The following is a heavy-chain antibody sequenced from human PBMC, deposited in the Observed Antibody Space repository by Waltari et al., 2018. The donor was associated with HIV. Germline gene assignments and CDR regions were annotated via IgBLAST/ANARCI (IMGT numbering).Heavy chain of an antibody. D-gene: IGHD1-1*01. J-gene: IGHJ4*02. Sequence: QVQLVQSGAEVKKTGASVKVSCKASGYTFTIYSMHWVRQAPGQGLEWMGIINPSGGSTSYAQKFQGRVTMTRDTSTSTVYMELSSLRSEDTAVYYCASDRNDGSYYVDYWGQGTLVTVSS. V-gene: IGHV1-46*03. CDR2: INPSGGST. CDR1: GYTFTIYS. CDR3: ASDRNDGSYYVDY.